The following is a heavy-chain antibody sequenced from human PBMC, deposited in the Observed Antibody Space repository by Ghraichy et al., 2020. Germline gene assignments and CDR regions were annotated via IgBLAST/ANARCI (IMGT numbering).Heavy chain of an antibody. V-gene: IGHV3-48*01. Sequence: GGSLRLSCAASGFTFSSYSMNWVRQAPGKGLEWVSYISSSSSTIYYADSVKGRFTISRDNAKNSLYLQMNSLRAEDTAVYYCARVGRVCSSTSCASPTFDYWGQGTLVTVSS. CDR1: GFTFSSYS. D-gene: IGHD2-2*01. CDR3: ARVGRVCSSTSCASPTFDY. CDR2: ISSSSSTI. J-gene: IGHJ4*02.